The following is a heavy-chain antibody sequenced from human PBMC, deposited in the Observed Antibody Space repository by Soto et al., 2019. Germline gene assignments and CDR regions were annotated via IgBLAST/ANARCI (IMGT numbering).Heavy chain of an antibody. CDR3: ARGTSRQTDLWSHYFVRVDY. CDR2: IWYDGLIK. Sequence: QVQLVESGGGVVQPGRSLRLSCAASGFTFSSYAMHWVRQSTGTGLEWVAIIWYDGLIKYYGDSVKGRFTVSRDNSKSTLYLQMNNLRAEDTAVYSGARGTSRQTDLWSHYFVRVDYWGQGTVATVSP. V-gene: IGHV3-33*01. D-gene: IGHD3-3*01. J-gene: IGHJ4*02. CDR1: GFTFSSYA.